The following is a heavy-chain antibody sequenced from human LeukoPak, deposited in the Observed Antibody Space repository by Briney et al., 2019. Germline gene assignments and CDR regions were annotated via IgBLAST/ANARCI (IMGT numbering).Heavy chain of an antibody. J-gene: IGHJ4*02. V-gene: IGHV3-48*01. Sequence: GGSLRPSCAASGFTFSIYSMNWVRQAPGKGLEWVSYISSFSGTINYADSVKGRFTISRDNAKNSLYLQMNSLRADDTAVYFCVRDQGGSNSHWGQGTLVTVSS. D-gene: IGHD1-26*01. CDR1: GFTFSIYS. CDR2: ISSFSGTI. CDR3: VRDQGGSNSH.